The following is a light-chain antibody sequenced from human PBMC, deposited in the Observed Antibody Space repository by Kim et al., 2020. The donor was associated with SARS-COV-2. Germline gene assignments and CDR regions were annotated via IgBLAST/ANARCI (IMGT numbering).Light chain of an antibody. CDR1: QSVYSNY. V-gene: IGKV3-20*01. CDR3: QQYGSSWT. CDR2: AAS. J-gene: IGKJ1*01. Sequence: EMVLTQSPGTLSLSPGARATLSCRASQSVYSNYLAWYQQKPGQAPRLLIYAASSRATGIPDRFSGSGSGTDFTLTIRRLQPEDFAVYYCQQYGSSWTFGQGTKVDIK.